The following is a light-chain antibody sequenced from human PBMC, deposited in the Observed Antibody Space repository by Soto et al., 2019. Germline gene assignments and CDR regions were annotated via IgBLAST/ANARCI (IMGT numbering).Light chain of an antibody. CDR1: RIHDGDYHF. Sequence: LTQPPSASRPLCQSVTTSCTGTRIHDGDYHFVSWYQQHPGNAPKLLIFESYKRPSGVPDRFPGSKSGNTASLTVSGLQAEDEATYHCSSYAGTKNFVVFGGGT. CDR3: SSYAGTKNFVV. CDR2: ESY. J-gene: IGLJ2*01. V-gene: IGLV2-8*02.